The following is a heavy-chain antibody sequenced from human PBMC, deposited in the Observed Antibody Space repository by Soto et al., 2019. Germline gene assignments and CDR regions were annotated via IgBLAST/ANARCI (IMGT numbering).Heavy chain of an antibody. V-gene: IGHV1-18*04. Sequence: ASVKVSCKSSGYSFTSYGVSWVRQAPGQGLERLGWISVYTGNTKQAQKFQDRVTLTTEASTNTAYMELRNLRSDDTAVYYCVRDRCTTDRCYTHHFDVWGQGTTVTVSS. CDR3: VRDRCTTDRCYTHHFDV. CDR2: ISVYTGNT. CDR1: GYSFTSYG. J-gene: IGHJ6*02. D-gene: IGHD2-8*01.